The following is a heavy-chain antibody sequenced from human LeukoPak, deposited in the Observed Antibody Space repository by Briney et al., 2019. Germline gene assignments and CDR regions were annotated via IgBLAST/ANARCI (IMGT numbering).Heavy chain of an antibody. CDR1: GSSISSYY. CDR3: ARDLXXXXXXXXXXX. Sequence: SETLSLTCTVSGSSISSYYWSWIRQPPGKGLEWIGYIYYSGNTNYNPSLKSRVTISVDTSKNHFSLKLSSVTAADTAVYYCARDLXXXXXXXXXXXXXQXXMVTVSS. V-gene: IGHV4-59*01. CDR2: IYYSGNT. J-gene: IGHJ3*02.